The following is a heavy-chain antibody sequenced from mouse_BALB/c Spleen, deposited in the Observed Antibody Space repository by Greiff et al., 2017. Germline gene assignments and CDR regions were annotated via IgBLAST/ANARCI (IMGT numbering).Heavy chain of an antibody. CDR1: GFTFSSYG. V-gene: IGHV5-6-3*01. J-gene: IGHJ2*01. CDR3: ARDRGGPFDY. D-gene: IGHD1-1*02. CDR2: INSNGGST. Sequence: EVQVVESGGGLVQPGGSLKLSCAASGFTFSSYGMSWVRQTPDKRLELVATINSNGGSTYYPDSVKGRFTISRDNAKNTLYLQMSSLKSEDTAMYYCARDRGGPFDYWGQGTTLTVSS.